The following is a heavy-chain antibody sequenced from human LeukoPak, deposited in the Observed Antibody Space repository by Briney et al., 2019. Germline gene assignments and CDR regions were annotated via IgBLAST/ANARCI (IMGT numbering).Heavy chain of an antibody. CDR1: GYTFTSYY. Sequence: ASVKVSCKASGYTFTSYYMHWVRQAAGQGLEWMGIINPSGGSTSYAQKFQGRVTMTRDTSANTAYMQLSSLRSEDMAVYYCARDPLQYHDLLTGSQPQYYFDFWGQGTLVTVSS. D-gene: IGHD3-9*01. J-gene: IGHJ4*02. V-gene: IGHV1-46*01. CDR3: ARDPLQYHDLLTGSQPQYYFDF. CDR2: INPSGGST.